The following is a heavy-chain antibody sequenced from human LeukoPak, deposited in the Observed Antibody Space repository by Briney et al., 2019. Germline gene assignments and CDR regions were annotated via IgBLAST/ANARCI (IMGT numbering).Heavy chain of an antibody. Sequence: SQTLSLTCTVSGGSINSGGYYWSWIRQHPGKGLEWIGYIYYSGSTYYNPSLKSRLTISLDTSKNQFSLKLSSVTAADTAVYYCARDRQWALDYWGQGTLVTVS. J-gene: IGHJ4*02. V-gene: IGHV4-31*03. CDR2: IYYSGST. D-gene: IGHD6-19*01. CDR3: ARDRQWALDY. CDR1: GGSINSGGYY.